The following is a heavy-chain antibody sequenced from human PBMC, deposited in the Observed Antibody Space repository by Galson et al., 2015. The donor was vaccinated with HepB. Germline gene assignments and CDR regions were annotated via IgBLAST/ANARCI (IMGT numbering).Heavy chain of an antibody. D-gene: IGHD2-21*01. V-gene: IGHV1-69*13. Sequence: SVKVSCKASGGTFSSYAISWVRQAPGQGLEWMGGIIPIFGTANYAQKFQGRVTITADESTSTAYMELSSLRSEDTAVYYYAREIPTKRGSLGDYWGQGTLVTVSS. J-gene: IGHJ4*02. CDR1: GGTFSSYA. CDR2: IIPIFGTA. CDR3: AREIPTKRGSLGDY.